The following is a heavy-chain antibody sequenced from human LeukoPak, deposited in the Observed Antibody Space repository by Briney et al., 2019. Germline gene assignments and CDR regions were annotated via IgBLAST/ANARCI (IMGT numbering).Heavy chain of an antibody. CDR1: GGTFSSYA. CDR2: IIPIFGTA. J-gene: IGHJ4*02. D-gene: IGHD3-22*01. V-gene: IGHV1-69*05. Sequence: ASVKVSCKASGGTFSSYAISWVRQAPGQGLEWMGGIIPIFGTANYAQKFQGRVTITTDESTGTAYMELSSLRPEDTAVYYCARERDYDSSGYYHAPLDYWGQGTLVTVSS. CDR3: ARERDYDSSGYYHAPLDY.